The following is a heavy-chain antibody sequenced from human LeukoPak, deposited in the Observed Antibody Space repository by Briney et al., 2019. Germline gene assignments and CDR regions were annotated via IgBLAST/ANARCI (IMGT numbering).Heavy chain of an antibody. V-gene: IGHV4-59*01. CDR1: GGSISSYY. Sequence: PSETLSLTCTVSGGSISSYYWSWIRQPPGKGLEWIGYIYYSGSTNYNPSLKSRVTISVDTSKNQFSLKLSSVTAADTAVYYCASGYYDSSGYYVSSDYWGQGTLVTVSS. CDR3: ASGYYDSSGYYVSSDY. D-gene: IGHD3-22*01. CDR2: IYYSGST. J-gene: IGHJ4*02.